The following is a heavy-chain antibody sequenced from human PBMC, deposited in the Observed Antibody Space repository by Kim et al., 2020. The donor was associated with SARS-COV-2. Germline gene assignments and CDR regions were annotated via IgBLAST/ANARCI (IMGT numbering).Heavy chain of an antibody. CDR1: GFTFTNYA. J-gene: IGHJ4*02. D-gene: IGHD6-19*01. CDR3: AREVGSRGWYTVDY. Sequence: GGSLRLSCAASGFTFTNYAMDWVRQAPGKGLEWVSAIRETGTKTYYVDSVKGRFTISRDNSKNTLFLQMNSLRAEDTAIYFCAREVGSRGWYTVDYWGQG. V-gene: IGHV3-23*01. CDR2: IRETGTKT.